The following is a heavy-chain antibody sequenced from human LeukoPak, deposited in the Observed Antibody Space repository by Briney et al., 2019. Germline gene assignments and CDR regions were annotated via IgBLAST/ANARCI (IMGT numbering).Heavy chain of an antibody. Sequence: GGSLRLSCAASGFTFSRYSMNWVRQAPGKGLEWVSSISSSSSYIYYTDSVKGRFTISRDNAKNSLYLQMNSLGAEDTAVYYCARGDGAAAVLFDYWGQGTLVTVSS. CDR1: GFTFSRYS. CDR2: ISSSSSYI. CDR3: ARGDGAAAVLFDY. D-gene: IGHD6-13*01. V-gene: IGHV3-21*01. J-gene: IGHJ4*02.